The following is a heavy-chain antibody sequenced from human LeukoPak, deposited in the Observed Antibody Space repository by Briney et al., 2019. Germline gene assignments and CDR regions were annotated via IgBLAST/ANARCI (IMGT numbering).Heavy chain of an antibody. J-gene: IGHJ6*03. V-gene: IGHV3-43*01. CDR3: AKAPPLDYYYYMDV. CDR2: LSWDGGST. Sequence: GGSLRLSCAASGFTFDDYTMHWVRQAPGKGLEWVSFLSWDGGSTYYVHPVKGRFAISRDNSKNSLYLQMNGLRTEDTALYYCAKAPPLDYYYYMDVWGKGTTVTVSS. CDR1: GFTFDDYT.